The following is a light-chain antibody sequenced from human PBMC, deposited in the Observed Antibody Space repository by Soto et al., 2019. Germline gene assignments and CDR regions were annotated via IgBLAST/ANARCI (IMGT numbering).Light chain of an antibody. CDR2: DAS. CDR3: QQRSNWPVT. CDR1: QSVSSY. J-gene: IGKJ1*01. Sequence: MVLTQSPGTLSLSPGERATLSCRASQSVSSYLAWYQQKPGQAPRLLIYDASTRATGISARFSGSGSGTDFTLTISSLEPEDFAVYYCQQRSNWPVTFGQGTKVEVK. V-gene: IGKV3-11*01.